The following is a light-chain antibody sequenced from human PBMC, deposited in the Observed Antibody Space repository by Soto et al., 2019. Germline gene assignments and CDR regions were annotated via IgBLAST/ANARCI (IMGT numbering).Light chain of an antibody. CDR3: AAWDDNLEGVL. Sequence: QSVLTQPPSVSETPGQRVVLSCSGSTSNIGSNTVNWYQQLPGTAPKAVIYSNSLRPSGVPDRFSGSKSGTSASLAISGLQSEDEADYYCAAWDDNLEGVLFGGGTNVTVL. CDR2: SNS. V-gene: IGLV1-44*01. J-gene: IGLJ2*01. CDR1: TSNIGSNT.